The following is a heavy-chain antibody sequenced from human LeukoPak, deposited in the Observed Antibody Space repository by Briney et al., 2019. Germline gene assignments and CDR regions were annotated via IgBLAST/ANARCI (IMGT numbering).Heavy chain of an antibody. CDR3: ARDKGSGSYGYYYYMDV. J-gene: IGHJ6*03. CDR1: GFTFSSYG. D-gene: IGHD3-10*01. Sequence: GGSLRLSCAASGFTFSSYGMSWVRQAPGKGLEWVSAISGSGGGTYYADSVKGRFTISRDNSKNTLYLQMNSLRAEDTAVYYCARDKGSGSYGYYYYMDVWGKGTTVTVSS. V-gene: IGHV3-23*01. CDR2: ISGSGGGT.